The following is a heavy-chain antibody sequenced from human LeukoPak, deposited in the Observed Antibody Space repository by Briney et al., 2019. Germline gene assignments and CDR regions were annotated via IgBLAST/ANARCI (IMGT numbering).Heavy chain of an antibody. CDR2: IYYSGST. CDR1: GFTFSSYA. CDR3: ARQYYYDSSGPDAFDI. V-gene: IGHV4-59*08. J-gene: IGHJ3*02. D-gene: IGHD3-22*01. Sequence: PGGSLRLSCAASGFTFSSYAMSWIRQPPGKGLEWIGYIYYSGSTNYNPSLKSRVTISVDTSKNQFSLKLSSVTAADTAVYYCARQYYYDSSGPDAFDIWGQGTMVTVSS.